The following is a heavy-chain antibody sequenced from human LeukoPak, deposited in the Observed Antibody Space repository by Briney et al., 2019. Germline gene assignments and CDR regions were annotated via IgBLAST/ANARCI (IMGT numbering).Heavy chain of an antibody. CDR3: ASVQLGY. CDR1: GGSISSSSYY. Sequence: SETLSLTCTVSGGSISSSSYYWGWIRQPPGKGLEWIGSIYYSGSTYYNPSLKSRVTISVDTSKNQFSLKLSSVTVADTAVYYCASVQLGYWGQGTLVTVSS. J-gene: IGHJ4*02. D-gene: IGHD1-1*01. V-gene: IGHV4-39*01. CDR2: IYYSGST.